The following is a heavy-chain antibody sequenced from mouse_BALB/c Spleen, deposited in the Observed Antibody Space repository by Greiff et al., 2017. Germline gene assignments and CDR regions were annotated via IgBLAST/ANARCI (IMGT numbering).Heavy chain of an antibody. D-gene: IGHD1-1*01. CDR3: ARHSLRAWYAY. CDR2: INPNNGGT. Sequence: EVQLQQPGAELVKPGASVKIPCKASGYTFTDYNMDWVKQSHGKSLEWIGDINPNNGGTIYNQKFKGKATLTVDKSSSTAYMELRSLTSEDTAVYYCARHSLRAWYAYWGQGTLVTVSA. CDR1: GYTFTDYN. V-gene: IGHV1-18*01. J-gene: IGHJ3*01.